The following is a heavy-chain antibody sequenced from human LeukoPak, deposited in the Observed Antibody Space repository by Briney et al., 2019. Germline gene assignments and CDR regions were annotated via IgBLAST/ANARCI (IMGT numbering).Heavy chain of an antibody. J-gene: IGHJ5*02. D-gene: IGHD3-10*01. CDR2: INHSGGT. CDR3: ARELYGSGTEGWFAP. V-gene: IGHV4-34*01. Sequence: SETLSLTCAVYGGSFSGYYWSWIRQPPGKGLEWIGEINHSGGTNYNPSLKSRVTISVDTSKNQFSLKLSSVTAADTAVYYCARELYGSGTEGWFAPWGQGTLVTVHS. CDR1: GGSFSGYY.